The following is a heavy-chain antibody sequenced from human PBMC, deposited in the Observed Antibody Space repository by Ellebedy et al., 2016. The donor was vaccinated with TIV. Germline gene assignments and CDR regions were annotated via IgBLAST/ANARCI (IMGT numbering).Heavy chain of an antibody. CDR3: ARHGQFDY. Sequence: SETLSLTXSVSGGSINIKNYYWGWIRQPPGKGLEWIGAISNTGTTHYNESLKRRVTLSVDTSKNQFSLKLTSVTATGTAVYYCARHGQFDYWGQGTLVIVSS. J-gene: IGHJ4*02. CDR2: ISNTGTT. CDR1: GGSINIKNYY. V-gene: IGHV4-39*01.